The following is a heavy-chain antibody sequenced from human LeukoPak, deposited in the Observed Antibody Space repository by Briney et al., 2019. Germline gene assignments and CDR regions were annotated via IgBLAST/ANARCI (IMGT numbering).Heavy chain of an antibody. J-gene: IGHJ6*03. CDR1: GFTFSSYA. CDR2: ISGSGGST. Sequence: PGGSLRLSCAASGFTFSSYAMSWVRQAPGKGLEWVSAISGSGGSTYYADSVKGRFTISRDNSKNTLYLQMNSLKAEDPAVYFCAKKVYYYYYMDVWGKGTTVTVSS. CDR3: AKKVYYYYYMDV. V-gene: IGHV3-23*01.